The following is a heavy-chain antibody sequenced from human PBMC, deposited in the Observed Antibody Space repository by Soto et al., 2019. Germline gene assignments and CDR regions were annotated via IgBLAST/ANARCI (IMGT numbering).Heavy chain of an antibody. CDR2: VWYDGGNK. CDR3: VRAAGYSGNDYVYYYGMDV. J-gene: IGHJ6*02. V-gene: IGHV3-33*01. D-gene: IGHD5-12*01. Sequence: QVQLVESGGGVVQPGRSLRLSCAASGFTFSSYGMHWVRQAPGKGLEWVALVWYDGGNKYYADSVKGRFTISRENSKNTLYLQMNSLTDEDTAVYYCVRAAGYSGNDYVYYYGMDVWGQGTTVTVSS. CDR1: GFTFSSYG.